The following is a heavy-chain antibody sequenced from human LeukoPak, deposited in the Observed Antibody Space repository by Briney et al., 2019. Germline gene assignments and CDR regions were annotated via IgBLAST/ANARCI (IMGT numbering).Heavy chain of an antibody. J-gene: IGHJ4*02. CDR1: GFTFSSYW. CDR2: INSDGSST. D-gene: IGHD5-18*01. V-gene: IGHV3-74*01. Sequence: GGSLRLSCAASGFTFSSYWMRWVRQAPGKGLVWVSRINSDGSSTSYADSVKGRFSISRDNAKNTLYLQMNSLRAEDTAVYYCARKAGGYSYGPLDYWGQGTLVTVSS. CDR3: ARKAGGYSYGPLDY.